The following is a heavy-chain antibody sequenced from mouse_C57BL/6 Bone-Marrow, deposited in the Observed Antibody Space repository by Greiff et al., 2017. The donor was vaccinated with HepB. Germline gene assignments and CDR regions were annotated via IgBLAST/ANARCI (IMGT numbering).Heavy chain of an antibody. CDR1: GFTFTDYY. CDR2: IRNKANGYTT. J-gene: IGHJ2*01. Sequence: EVHLVESGGGLVQPGGSLSLSCAASGFTFTDYYMSWVRQPPGKALEWLGFIRNKANGYTTEYSASVKGRFTISRDNSQSILYLQMNALRAEDSATYYCARYSPRRGFDDWGQGTTHTVSS. CDR3: ARYSPRRGFDD. V-gene: IGHV7-3*01.